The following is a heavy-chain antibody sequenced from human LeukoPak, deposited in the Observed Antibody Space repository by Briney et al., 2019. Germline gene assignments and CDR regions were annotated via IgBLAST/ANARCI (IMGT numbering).Heavy chain of an antibody. CDR1: GFTFSSYA. J-gene: IGHJ4*02. CDR2: ISYDGSNK. CDR3: ARDDREDYFDY. Sequence: GGSLRLSCAASGFTFSSYAMHWVRQAPGKGLEWVAVISYDGSNKYYADSVKGRFTISRDNSKNTLYLQMNSLRAEDTAVYYCARDDREDYFDYWGQGTLVTVSS. V-gene: IGHV3-30*04.